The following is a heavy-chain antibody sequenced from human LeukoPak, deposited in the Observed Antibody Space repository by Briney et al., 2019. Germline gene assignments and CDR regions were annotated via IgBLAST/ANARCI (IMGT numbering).Heavy chain of an antibody. Sequence: GASVKVSCKTSGFTFTGYYIHWVRQAPGQGLEWMGWINPNSGGTNYAQDFQGRVTMTWDTSISTAYMELTSLTSDDTAVYYCARGSPAHDYWGQGTLVTVSS. CDR2: INPNSGGT. CDR3: ARGSPAHDY. J-gene: IGHJ4*02. V-gene: IGHV1-2*02. CDR1: GFTFTGYY.